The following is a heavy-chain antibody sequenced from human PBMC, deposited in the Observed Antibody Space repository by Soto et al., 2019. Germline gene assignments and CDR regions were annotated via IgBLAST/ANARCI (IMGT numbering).Heavy chain of an antibody. CDR3: ARLNYYGSGSYTALPSY. CDR2: IDPSDSYT. CDR1: GYSFTSYW. V-gene: IGHV5-10-1*01. D-gene: IGHD3-10*01. Sequence: PGESLKISCKGSGYSFTSYWISWLRQMPGKGLEWMGRIDPSDSYTNYSPSFQGHGTISADKSISTAYLQWSSLRASDTAMYYCARLNYYGSGSYTALPSYWGQGTLVTVSS. J-gene: IGHJ4*02.